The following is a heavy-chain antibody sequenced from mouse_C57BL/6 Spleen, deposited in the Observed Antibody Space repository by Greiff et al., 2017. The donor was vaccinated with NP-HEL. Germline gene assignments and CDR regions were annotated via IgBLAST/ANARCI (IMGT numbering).Heavy chain of an antibody. CDR2: IYPGDGDT. V-gene: IGHV1-80*01. J-gene: IGHJ1*03. CDR1: GYAFSSSW. CDR3: AREGDYYGSRGYFDV. D-gene: IGHD1-1*01. Sequence: VQLQQSGAELVKPGASVKISCKASGYAFSSSWMNWVKQRPGRGLEWIGQIYPGDGDTNYNGKFKGKATLTADKSSSTAYMQLSSLSSEDSAVYFCAREGDYYGSRGYFDVWGTGTTVTVSS.